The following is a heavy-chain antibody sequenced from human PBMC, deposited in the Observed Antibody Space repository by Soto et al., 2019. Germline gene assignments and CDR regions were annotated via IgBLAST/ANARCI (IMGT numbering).Heavy chain of an antibody. D-gene: IGHD2-2*01. J-gene: IGHJ6*02. Sequence: LRLSCTASGFTFGDYAMSWFRQAPGKGLEWVGFIRSKAYGGTTEYAASVKGRFTISRDDSKSIAYLQMNSLKTEDTAVYYCIGTSRNHYGMDVWGQGTTVTVSS. V-gene: IGHV3-49*03. CDR2: IRSKAYGGTT. CDR3: IGTSRNHYGMDV. CDR1: GFTFGDYA.